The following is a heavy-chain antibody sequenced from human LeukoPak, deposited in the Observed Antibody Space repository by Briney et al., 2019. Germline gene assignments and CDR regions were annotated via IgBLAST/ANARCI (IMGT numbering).Heavy chain of an antibody. CDR3: ARSYQRYYFDY. J-gene: IGHJ4*02. D-gene: IGHD1-14*01. CDR2: ISYDGGNK. CDR1: GFTFSSYD. V-gene: IGHV3-30*03. Sequence: GRPLRLSCAASGFTFSSYDMHWVRQAPGKGLEWVAIISYDGGNKYYADSVKGRFTITRDNSKNTLFLQMNSLRAEDTAVYFCARSYQRYYFDYWGQGTLVTVSS.